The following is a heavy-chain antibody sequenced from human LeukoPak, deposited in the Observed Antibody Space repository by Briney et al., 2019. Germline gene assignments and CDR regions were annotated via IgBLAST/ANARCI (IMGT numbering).Heavy chain of an antibody. CDR3: ARADKSWFGETRNYYYYMDV. J-gene: IGHJ6*03. CDR2: IIPIFGTA. V-gene: IGHV1-69*01. Sequence: SVKVSCKASGGTFSSYAISWVRQAPGQGLEWMGGIIPIFGTANYAQKFQGRVTITADESTSTAYMELSSLRSEDTAAYYCARADKSWFGETRNYYYYMDVWGKGTTVTVSS. D-gene: IGHD3-10*01. CDR1: GGTFSSYA.